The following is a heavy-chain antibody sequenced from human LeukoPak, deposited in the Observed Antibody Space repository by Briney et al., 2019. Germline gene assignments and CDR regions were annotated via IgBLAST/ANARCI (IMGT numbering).Heavy chain of an antibody. CDR3: ARDYRIPAACADY. CDR2: ISSSSSRTI. J-gene: IGHJ4*02. CDR1: GLIYSYQV. V-gene: IGHV3-48*02. D-gene: IGHD6-13*01. Sequence: GGSVTLSCASCGLIYSYQVMHWLGQAPGKGLEWVSYISSSSSRTIYYGDSVKGRFTLSRDNAKNSLYLQMNSLRDEDTAAYYCARDYRIPAACADYWGQGTLVTVSS.